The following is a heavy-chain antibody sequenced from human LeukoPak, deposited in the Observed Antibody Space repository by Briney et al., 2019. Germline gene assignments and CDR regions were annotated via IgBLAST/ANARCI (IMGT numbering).Heavy chain of an antibody. CDR3: ATDIRLDYYDSSGYNY. D-gene: IGHD3-22*01. V-gene: IGHV1-24*01. J-gene: IGHJ4*02. CDR1: GYTLTELS. Sequence: ASVTVSCKVSGYTLTELSMHWVRQAPGKGLEWMGGFDPEDGETIYAQKFQGRVTMTEDTSTDTAYMELSSLRSEDTAVYYCATDIRLDYYDSSGYNYWGQGTLVTVSS. CDR2: FDPEDGET.